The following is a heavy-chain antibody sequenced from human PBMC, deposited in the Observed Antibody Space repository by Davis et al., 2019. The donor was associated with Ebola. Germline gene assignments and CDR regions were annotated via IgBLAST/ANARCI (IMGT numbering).Heavy chain of an antibody. J-gene: IGHJ5*02. CDR3: AKVPKYYYDSSGYYLAVP. D-gene: IGHD3-22*01. Sequence: SLKISCAASGFTFDDYAMHWVRQAPGKGLEWVSGISWNSGSIGYADSVKGRFTISRDNAKNTLYLQMNSLRAEDTAVYYCAKVPKYYYDSSGYYLAVPWGQGTLVTVSS. V-gene: IGHV3-9*01. CDR2: ISWNSGSI. CDR1: GFTFDDYA.